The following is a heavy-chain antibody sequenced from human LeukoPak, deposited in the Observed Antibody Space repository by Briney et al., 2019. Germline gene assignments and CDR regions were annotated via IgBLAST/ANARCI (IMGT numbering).Heavy chain of an antibody. CDR3: AKDWGYCSSTSCNNYYYYYMDV. Sequence: GGSLRLSCAASGFTFSSYSMNWVRQAPGKGLEWVSSISSSSSYIYYADSVKGRFTISRDNAKNSLYLQMNSLRAEDTAVYYCAKDWGYCSSTSCNNYYYYYMDVWGKGTTVTVSS. J-gene: IGHJ6*03. D-gene: IGHD2-2*02. V-gene: IGHV3-21*01. CDR1: GFTFSSYS. CDR2: ISSSSSYI.